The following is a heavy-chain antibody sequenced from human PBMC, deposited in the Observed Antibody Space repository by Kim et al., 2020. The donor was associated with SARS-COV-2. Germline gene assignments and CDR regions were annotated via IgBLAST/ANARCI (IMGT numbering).Heavy chain of an antibody. V-gene: IGHV4-59*13. CDR3: ARDLAVRGSYFDY. CDR2: IYYSGST. CDR1: GGSISSYY. J-gene: IGHJ4*02. Sequence: SETLSLTCTVSGGSISSYYWSWIRQPPGKGLEWIGYIYYSGSTNYNPSLKSRVTISVDTSKNQFSLKLSSVTAADTAVYYCARDLAVRGSYFDYWGQGTLVTVSS. D-gene: IGHD3-10*01.